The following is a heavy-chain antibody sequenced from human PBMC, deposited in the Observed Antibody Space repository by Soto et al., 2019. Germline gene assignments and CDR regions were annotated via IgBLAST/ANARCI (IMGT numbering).Heavy chain of an antibody. CDR3: RAYYDFWSGSPQNYYGMDV. Sequence: VGSLRLSCAASGFTFSSYGMHWVRQAPGKGLEWVAVIWYDGSNKYYADSVKGRFTISRDNSKNTLYLQMNSLRAEDTAVYYCRAYYDFWSGSPQNYYGMDVWGQGTTVTVSS. V-gene: IGHV3-33*08. J-gene: IGHJ6*02. D-gene: IGHD3-3*01. CDR2: IWYDGSNK. CDR1: GFTFSSYG.